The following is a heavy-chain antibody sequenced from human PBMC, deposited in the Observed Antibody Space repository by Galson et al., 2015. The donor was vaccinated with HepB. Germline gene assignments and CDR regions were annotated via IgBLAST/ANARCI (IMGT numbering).Heavy chain of an antibody. CDR2: IKSKTDGGTT. Sequence: SLRLSCAASGFTFSNARMSWVRQAPGKGLEWVGRIKSKTDGGTTDYAAPVKGRFTISRDDSKNTLYLQMNSLKTEDTAVYYCTTAGIVGARSEIDYWGQGTLVTVSS. D-gene: IGHD1-26*01. J-gene: IGHJ4*02. CDR3: TTAGIVGARSEIDY. V-gene: IGHV3-15*01. CDR1: GFTFSNAR.